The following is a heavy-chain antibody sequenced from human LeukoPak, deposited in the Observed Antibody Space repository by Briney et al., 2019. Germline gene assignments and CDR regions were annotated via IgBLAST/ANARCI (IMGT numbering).Heavy chain of an antibody. CDR1: GFTFSSYG. Sequence: GGSLRLSCAASGFTFSSYGMHWVRQGPGKGLEWVSAISGSSTSTYYADSMKGRFTISRDNFKNTLYLEMNSLRAEDTAVYYCAKGGPYYYDSSGYYYFDSWGQGTLVTVSS. V-gene: IGHV3-23*01. CDR3: AKGGPYYYDSSGYYYFDS. D-gene: IGHD3-22*01. J-gene: IGHJ4*02. CDR2: ISGSSTST.